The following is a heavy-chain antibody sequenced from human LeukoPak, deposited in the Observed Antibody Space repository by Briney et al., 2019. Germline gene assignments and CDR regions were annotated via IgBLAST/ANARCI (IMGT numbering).Heavy chain of an antibody. J-gene: IGHJ4*02. V-gene: IGHV4-59*01. Sequence: SETLSLTCTVSGGSISSYYWSWIRQPPGKGLEWIGYIYYSGSTNYNPSLKSRVTISLDTSKNQFSLKLSSVTAADTAVYYCARLAAAAHNYYFDYWGQGTLVTVSS. CDR3: ARLAAAAHNYYFDY. D-gene: IGHD6-25*01. CDR1: GGSISSYY. CDR2: IYYSGST.